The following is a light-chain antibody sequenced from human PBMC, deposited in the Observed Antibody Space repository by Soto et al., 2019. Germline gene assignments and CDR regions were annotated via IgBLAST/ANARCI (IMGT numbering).Light chain of an antibody. J-gene: IGLJ3*02. CDR3: SSSTTTTSLVV. V-gene: IGLV2-14*01. CDR1: SSDIGDYNY. CDR2: DVS. Sequence: QSVLTQPASVSGSPGQSITISCTGTSSDIGDYNYVSWYQQYPGKVPKLVIYDVSHRPSGVSNRFSGSKSGNTASLTISGLQAEVEADYYCSSSTTTTSLVVFGGGTKLTVL.